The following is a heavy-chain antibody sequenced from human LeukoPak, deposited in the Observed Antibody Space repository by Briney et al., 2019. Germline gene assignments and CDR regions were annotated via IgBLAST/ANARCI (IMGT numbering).Heavy chain of an antibody. CDR2: IKQDGSEK. CDR1: GITLSSYW. V-gene: IGHV3-7*05. CDR3: VRDQGAFAM. Sequence: GGSLRLSCAGSGITLSSYWMSWIRQAPGKGLEWVANIKQDGSEKYFVDSLRGRFTISRDNAKNSLFLQMNSLRAEDTAVYYCVRDQGAFAMWGQGTVVTVSS. J-gene: IGHJ3*02.